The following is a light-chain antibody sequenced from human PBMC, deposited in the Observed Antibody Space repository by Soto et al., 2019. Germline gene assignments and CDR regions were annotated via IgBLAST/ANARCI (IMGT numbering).Light chain of an antibody. Sequence: QLVLTQPASVSGSPGQSITISCTGTNSDVGGYNYVSWYQQHPGKAPKLMIYEVSNRPSGVSNRFSGSKSGNTASLTISGLQAEDEADYYCSSYTSSTSYVFGTGTKVTVL. CDR1: NSDVGGYNY. V-gene: IGLV2-14*01. CDR3: SSYTSSTSYV. CDR2: EVS. J-gene: IGLJ1*01.